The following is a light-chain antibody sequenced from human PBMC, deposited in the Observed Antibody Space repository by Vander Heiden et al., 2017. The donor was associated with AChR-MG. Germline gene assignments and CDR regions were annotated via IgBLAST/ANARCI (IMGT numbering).Light chain of an antibody. CDR1: QDTNNY. CDR2: DAS. V-gene: IGKV1-33*01. CDR3: QQYDNLPS. J-gene: IGKJ2*01. Sequence: DIQMTQSPSSLSASVGDRVTITCQASQDTNNYLNWYQQKPGKAPKLLIYDASNLETGVPSRVSGSGSGTDFTFTISSLQPEDIATYYCQQYDNLPSFGQGTKLEIK.